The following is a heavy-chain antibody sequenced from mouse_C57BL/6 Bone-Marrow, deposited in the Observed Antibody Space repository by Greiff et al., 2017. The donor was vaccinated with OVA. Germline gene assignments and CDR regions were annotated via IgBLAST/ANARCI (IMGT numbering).Heavy chain of an antibody. V-gene: IGHV5-15*01. D-gene: IGHD3-2*02. J-gene: IGHJ3*01. CDR1: GFTFSDYG. CDR2: ISNLAYSI. Sequence: EVQLVESGGGLVQPGGSLKLSCAASGFTFSDYGMAWVRQAPRKGPEWVAFISNLAYSIYYADTVTGRFTISRENAKNTLYLEMSSLRSEDTAMYYCARHAGEASYWGQGTLVTVSA. CDR3: ARHAGEASY.